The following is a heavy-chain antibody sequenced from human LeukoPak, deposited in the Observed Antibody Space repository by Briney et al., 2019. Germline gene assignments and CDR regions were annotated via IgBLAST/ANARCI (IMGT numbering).Heavy chain of an antibody. CDR3: ARGPIFIRVRGLITYSDY. D-gene: IGHD3-10*01. V-gene: IGHV4-34*01. CDR1: GGSFSGYY. J-gene: IGHJ4*02. CDR2: INHSGST. Sequence: SETLSLTCAVYGGSFSGYYWSWIRQPPGKGLEWIGEINHSGSTNYNPSLKGRVTISVDTSKNHFSLRLSSVTAADTALYYCARGPIFIRVRGLITYSDYWGQGTLVTVSS.